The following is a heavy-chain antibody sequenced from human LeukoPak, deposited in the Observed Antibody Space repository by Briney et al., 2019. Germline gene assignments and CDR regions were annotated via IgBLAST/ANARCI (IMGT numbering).Heavy chain of an antibody. CDR2: INNDGSVT. J-gene: IGHJ4*02. Sequence: GGSLRLSCAASGFTFSSIWMHWVRQAPGKGLVWVSRINNDGSVTRYADSVKGRFTLSRGNAKNSLYLQMTSLRDEDTAVYYCARDDNWGFDYRGQGSLVTVSS. CDR3: ARDDNWGFDY. CDR1: GFTFSSIW. V-gene: IGHV3-74*01. D-gene: IGHD7-27*01.